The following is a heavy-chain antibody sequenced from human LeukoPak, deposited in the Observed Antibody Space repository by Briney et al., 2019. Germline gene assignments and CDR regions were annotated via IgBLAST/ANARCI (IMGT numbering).Heavy chain of an antibody. CDR2: IYSGGST. CDR1: GFTVSSNY. CDR3: AKSTATLAPDY. D-gene: IGHD4-17*01. Sequence: GGSLRFSCAASGFTVSSNYMSWVRQAPGKGLEWVSVIYSGGSTYYADSVKGRFTISRDNSKNTLYLQMNSLRAEDTAVYYCAKSTATLAPDYWGQGTLVTVSS. J-gene: IGHJ4*02. V-gene: IGHV3-53*01.